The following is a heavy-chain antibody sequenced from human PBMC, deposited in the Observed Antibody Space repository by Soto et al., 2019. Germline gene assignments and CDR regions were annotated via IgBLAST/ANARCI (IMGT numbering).Heavy chain of an antibody. CDR3: VRDRRGSGTYYALDV. V-gene: IGHV4-34*01. CDR1: GGSFSGYY. Sequence: SETLSLTCAVYGGSFSGYYWSWIRQPPGKGLEWIGEINHGGSTNYNPSLKSRVTISVDTSINTVYMELSGLRSDDTAVYFCVRDRRGSGTYYALDVWGQGTTVTVSS. J-gene: IGHJ6*02. CDR2: INHGGST. D-gene: IGHD3-10*01.